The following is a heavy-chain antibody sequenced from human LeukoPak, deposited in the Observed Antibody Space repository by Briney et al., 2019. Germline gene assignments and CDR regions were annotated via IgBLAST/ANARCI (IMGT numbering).Heavy chain of an antibody. CDR1: GYTFSSYG. V-gene: IGHV1-46*01. D-gene: IGHD3-22*01. CDR2: INPSGGST. CDR3: ARGTYYYDSSGFPEQDA. J-gene: IGHJ6*04. Sequence: ASVKVSCKASGYTFSSYGISWVRQAPGQGLEWMGIINPSGGSTSYAQKFQGRVTMTRDTSTSTVYMELSSLRSEDTAVYYCARGTYYYDSSGFPEQDAWGKGTTVTVSS.